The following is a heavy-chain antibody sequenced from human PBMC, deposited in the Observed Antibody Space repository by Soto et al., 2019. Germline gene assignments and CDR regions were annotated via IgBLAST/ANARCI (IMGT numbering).Heavy chain of an antibody. V-gene: IGHV3-30*18. Sequence: QVHLVESGGGVVQHGRSLRLSCAASGFTFNNYAFHWVRQAPGKGLEWVALISYDGSKQYYGDSVQGRFTMSRDNSKNTLLLQTNSLRPEDTAVYYCAKPIGLRLGELSPDFWGQGTLVTVSS. D-gene: IGHD3-16*02. CDR2: ISYDGSKQ. CDR1: GFTFNNYA. J-gene: IGHJ4*02. CDR3: AKPIGLRLGELSPDF.